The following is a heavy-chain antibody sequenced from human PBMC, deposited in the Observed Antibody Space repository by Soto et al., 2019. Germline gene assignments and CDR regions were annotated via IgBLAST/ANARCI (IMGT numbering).Heavy chain of an antibody. V-gene: IGHV3-74*01. CDR1: GFTFSSYW. Sequence: GSLRLSCAASGFTFSSYWMHWVRQAPGKGLEWVSPISGDGSSTNYADSVKGRFTISRDNSKNTLYLQMNSLRAEDTAVYYCAKESSSWYYYYGMDVWGQGTTVTVSS. J-gene: IGHJ6*02. CDR2: ISGDGSST. CDR3: AKESSSWYYYYGMDV. D-gene: IGHD6-6*01.